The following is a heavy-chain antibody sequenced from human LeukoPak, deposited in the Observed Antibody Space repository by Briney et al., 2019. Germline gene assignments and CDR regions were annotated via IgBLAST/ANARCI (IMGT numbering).Heavy chain of an antibody. CDR2: IYYSGSA. Sequence: SETLSLTFTVSGGAISNSELYWGWVRQPPGKGLEWIAMIYYSGSAYSNPSLKSRVTISVDTSKNQFSLKVRSVTAADSAVYFCARLAGHHNNGRFDFWGQGVLVSVSS. D-gene: IGHD1-1*01. J-gene: IGHJ4*02. CDR3: ARLAGHHNNGRFDF. CDR1: GGAISNSELY. V-gene: IGHV4-39*01.